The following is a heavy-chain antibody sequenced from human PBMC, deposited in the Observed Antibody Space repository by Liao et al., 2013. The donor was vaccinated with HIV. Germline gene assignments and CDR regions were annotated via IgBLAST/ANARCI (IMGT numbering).Heavy chain of an antibody. Sequence: QVQLQESGPGLVKPSETLSLTCTVSGGSISRYYWAWIRQPAGRGLEWIGRIYNSENAHYTPSLKGRVTISADTSKNQFSLRLRYVTAADTAVYYCARDDFWSGRYFGAWGPGILVTVSS. V-gene: IGHV4-4*07. J-gene: IGHJ4*02. CDR1: GGSISRYY. D-gene: IGHD3-3*01. CDR2: IYNSENA. CDR3: ARDDFWSGRYFGA.